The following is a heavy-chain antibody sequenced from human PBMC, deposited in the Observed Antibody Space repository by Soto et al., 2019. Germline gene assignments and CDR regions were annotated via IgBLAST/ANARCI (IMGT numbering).Heavy chain of an antibody. V-gene: IGHV3-53*01. CDR1: GFTVSGNY. CDR2: IYTDDNI. J-gene: IGHJ6*02. Sequence: EVQRVESGGGLVQPGGSLRLSCAASGFTVSGNYVTWVRQAPGKGLEWVSVIYTDDNIYYADSVTGRFTISRDNSKNTFYLQMNRLRVEDTAVYYCATELIAKYGMDVWGQGTTVTVSS. D-gene: IGHD2-21*01. CDR3: ATELIAKYGMDV.